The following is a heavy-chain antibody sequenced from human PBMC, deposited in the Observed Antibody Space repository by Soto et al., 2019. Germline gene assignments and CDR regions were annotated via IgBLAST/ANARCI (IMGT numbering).Heavy chain of an antibody. J-gene: IGHJ5*01. CDR1: GFTFSSYA. CDR2: ISGSGGST. D-gene: IGHD3-3*01. V-gene: IGHV3-23*01. CDR3: AKGRFAVVILHKLYDS. Sequence: GGSLRLSCAASGFTFSSYAMSWVRQAPGKGLEWVSAISGSGGSTYYADSVKGRFTISRDNSKNTLYLQMNSLRAEDTAVYYCAKGRFAVVILHKLYDSWGQGTLVTVSS.